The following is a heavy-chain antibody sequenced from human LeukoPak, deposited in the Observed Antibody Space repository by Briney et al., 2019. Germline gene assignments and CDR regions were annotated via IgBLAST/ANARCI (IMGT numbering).Heavy chain of an antibody. CDR3: ARQGDYRYPFDS. J-gene: IGHJ4*02. D-gene: IGHD3-16*02. CDR1: GGSISSYY. V-gene: IGHV4-59*08. Sequence: PSETLSLTCTVSGGSISSYYWSWLRQSPGKGLEWIGYVYYSGSTNYNPSLKGRVTISVDTSKSQFSLKLTSVTAADTAVYYCARQGDYRYPFDSWGQGTLVTVSS. CDR2: VYYSGST.